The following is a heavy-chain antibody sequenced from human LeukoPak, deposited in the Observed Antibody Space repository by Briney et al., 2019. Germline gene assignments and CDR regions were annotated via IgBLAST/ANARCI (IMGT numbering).Heavy chain of an antibody. D-gene: IGHD3-22*01. CDR3: ARGGTGKYYYDSSGYYGDY. V-gene: IGHV3-13*01. J-gene: IGHJ4*02. CDR1: GFTFSSYD. CDR2: IGTAGDT. Sequence: PGGSLRLSCAASGFTFSSYDMHWVRQATGKGLEWVSAIGTAGDTYYPGSVKGRFTISRENAKNSLYLQMNSLRAGDTAVYYCARGGTGKYYYDSSGYYGDYWGQGTLVTVSS.